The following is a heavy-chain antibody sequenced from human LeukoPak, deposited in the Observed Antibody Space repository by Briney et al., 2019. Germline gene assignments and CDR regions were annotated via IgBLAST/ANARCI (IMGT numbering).Heavy chain of an antibody. D-gene: IGHD3-22*01. CDR3: ARAQRAAYYYDSSSYYYAQTGTTFDY. CDR2: IIPIFGTA. CDR1: GGTFSSYA. J-gene: IGHJ4*02. Sequence: GASVKVSXKASGGTFSSYAISWVRQAPGQGLEWMGGIIPIFGTANYAQKFQGRVTITTDESTSTAYMELSSLRSEDTAVYYCARAQRAAYYYDSSSYYYAQTGTTFDYWGQGTLVTVSS. V-gene: IGHV1-69*05.